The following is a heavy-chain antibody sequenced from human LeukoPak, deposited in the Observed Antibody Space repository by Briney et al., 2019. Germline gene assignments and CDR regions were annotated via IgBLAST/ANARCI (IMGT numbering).Heavy chain of an antibody. Sequence: GGSLRLSCAASGFTVSSNYMSWVRQAPGRGLEWVSVLYSDGSTYYADSVKGRFAISRDNSRNTLYLQMNSLRAEDTAVYYCARDQWLALQHWGQGTLVTVSS. V-gene: IGHV3-53*01. CDR2: LYSDGST. CDR3: ARDQWLALQH. CDR1: GFTVSSNY. D-gene: IGHD6-19*01. J-gene: IGHJ1*01.